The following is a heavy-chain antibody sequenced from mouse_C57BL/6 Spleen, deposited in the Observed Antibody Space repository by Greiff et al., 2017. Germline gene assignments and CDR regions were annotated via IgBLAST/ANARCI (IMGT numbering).Heavy chain of an antibody. V-gene: IGHV3-6*01. D-gene: IGHD1-1*01. CDR1: GYSITSGYY. CDR3: ARDNYGSSFYYFDY. J-gene: IGHJ2*01. CDR2: ISYDGSN. Sequence: EVKLQESGPGLVKPSQSLSLTCSVTGYSITSGYYWNWIRQFPGNKLEWMGYISYDGSNNYNPSLKNRISITRDTSKNQFFLKLNSVTTEDTATYYCARDNYGSSFYYFDYWGQGTTLTVSS.